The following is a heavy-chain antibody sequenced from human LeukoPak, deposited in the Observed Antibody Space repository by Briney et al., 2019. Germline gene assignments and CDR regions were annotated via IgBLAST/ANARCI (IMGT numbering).Heavy chain of an antibody. CDR3: ARVNYYGSGSYLWFDP. CDR2: IHYSGST. Sequence: SQTLSLTCAVTGDSINRGAYSWSWIRQPPGKGLDLLGYIHYSGSTYYNPSLKSRVTISLDRPKNQFSLKLTSVAAADTAVYYCARVNYYGSGSYLWFDPWGHGTLVTVSS. V-gene: IGHV4-30-2*01. CDR1: GDSINRGAYS. J-gene: IGHJ5*02. D-gene: IGHD3-10*01.